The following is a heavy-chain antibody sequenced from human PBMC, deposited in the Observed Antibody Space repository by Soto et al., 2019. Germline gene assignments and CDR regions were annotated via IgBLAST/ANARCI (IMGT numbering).Heavy chain of an antibody. J-gene: IGHJ4*02. CDR1: GFTFSSYS. V-gene: IGHV3-21*01. CDR3: ARDLYPGIAAAGAIFFDY. D-gene: IGHD6-13*01. Sequence: GGSLRLSCAASGFTFSSYSMNWVRQAPGKGLEWVSSISSSSSYIYYADSVKGRFTISRNNAKNLLYLQMNSLRAEDTAVYYCARDLYPGIAAAGAIFFDYWGQGTLVTVSS. CDR2: ISSSSSYI.